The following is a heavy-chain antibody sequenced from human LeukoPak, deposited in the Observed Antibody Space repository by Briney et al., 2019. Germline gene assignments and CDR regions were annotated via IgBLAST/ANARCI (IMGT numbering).Heavy chain of an antibody. CDR3: AGADSSGYLGATLRRYDY. CDR1: GGSISSGGYS. CDR2: IYHSGST. Sequence: PSETLSLTCAVSGGSISSGGYSWSWIRQPPGKGLEWIGYIYHSGSTYYNPSLKSRVTISVDRSKNQFSLKLSSVTAADTAVYYCAGADSSGYLGATLRRYDYWGQGTLVTVSS. V-gene: IGHV4-30-2*01. J-gene: IGHJ4*02. D-gene: IGHD3-22*01.